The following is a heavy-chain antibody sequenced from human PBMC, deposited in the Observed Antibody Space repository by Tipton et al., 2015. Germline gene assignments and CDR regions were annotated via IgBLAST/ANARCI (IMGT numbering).Heavy chain of an antibody. CDR2: IHHGGST. CDR1: GDSISSSNW. D-gene: IGHD5-18*01. Sequence: TLSLTCSVSGDSISSSNWWSWVRQPPGKGLEWIGEIHHGGSTNYNPSLKSRVTMSVDTSKNQFSLKLSSVTAADTAVYYCARNHRGGTAMVISYYYGMDVWGQGTTVTVSS. V-gene: IGHV4-4*02. J-gene: IGHJ6*02. CDR3: ARNHRGGTAMVISYYYGMDV.